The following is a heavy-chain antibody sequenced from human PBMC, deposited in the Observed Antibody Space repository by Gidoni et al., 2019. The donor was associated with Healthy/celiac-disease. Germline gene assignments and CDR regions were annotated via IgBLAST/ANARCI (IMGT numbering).Heavy chain of an antibody. J-gene: IGHJ4*02. CDR2: INHSGST. D-gene: IGHD5-18*01. CDR1: GGSFSGYY. V-gene: IGHV4-34*01. CDR3: ARGLGYSYGYGDY. Sequence: QVQLQQWGAGLLKPSETLSLTCAVYGGSFSGYYWRWSRQPPGKGLEWIGEINHSGSTNYNPSLKSRVTISVDTSKIQFSLKLSSVTAADTAVYYCARGLGYSYGYGDYWGQGTLVTVSS.